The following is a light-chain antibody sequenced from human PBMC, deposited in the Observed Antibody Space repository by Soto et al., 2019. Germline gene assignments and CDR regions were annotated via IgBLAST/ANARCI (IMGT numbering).Light chain of an antibody. V-gene: IGKV3-11*01. Sequence: EIVLTQSPATLSSFPGDRATLSCRASQYVNTRLAWYQQKPGQAPRLLIYQASIRAAGIPARFSASGTGTDFTLTISDVQPEDFAVYYCHQHHSWPRTFGQGTKVDIK. CDR3: HQHHSWPRT. J-gene: IGKJ1*01. CDR2: QAS. CDR1: QYVNTR.